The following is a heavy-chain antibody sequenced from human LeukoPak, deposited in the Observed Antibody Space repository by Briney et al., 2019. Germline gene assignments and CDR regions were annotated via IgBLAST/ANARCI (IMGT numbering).Heavy chain of an antibody. CDR2: IGSSGSST. Sequence: GGSLRLSCAASGFTVSTYEMNWVRQAPGKGLEWVSYIGSSGSSTYYADSVKGRFTISRDNAKNSLYLQMNSLRAEDTAVYYCAREYSSSLYYYYYMDVWGKGTTVTISS. CDR3: AREYSSSLYYYYYMDV. J-gene: IGHJ6*03. D-gene: IGHD6-13*01. CDR1: GFTVSTYE. V-gene: IGHV3-48*03.